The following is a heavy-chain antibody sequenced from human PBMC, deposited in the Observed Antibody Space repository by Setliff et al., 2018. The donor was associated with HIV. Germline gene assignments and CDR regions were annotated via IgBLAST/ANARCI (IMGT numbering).Heavy chain of an antibody. D-gene: IGHD5-18*01. CDR2: IYETGST. CDR1: GDSISGYY. J-gene: IGHJ6*03. Sequence: LSLTCTVSGDSISGYYWSWIRQSPGKGLEWIGFIYETGSTYYNPSLKSRVSISIDTSKNQFSLKLSSVTAADTAVYFCARDGYTNGYGYYYFYMDVWGKGTTVTSP. V-gene: IGHV4-59*12. CDR3: ARDGYTNGYGYYYFYMDV.